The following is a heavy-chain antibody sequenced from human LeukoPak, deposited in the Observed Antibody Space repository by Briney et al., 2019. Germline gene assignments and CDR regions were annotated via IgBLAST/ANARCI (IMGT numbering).Heavy chain of an antibody. D-gene: IGHD6-13*01. Sequence: ASVKVSCKASGYTFTGYYMHWVRQAPGPGLEWMGWINPNSGGTTYAKKFQGRVTMTRDTSISTAYMELSRLRSDDTAVYYCARDTGSSSWYVFDYWGQGTLVTVSS. J-gene: IGHJ4*02. V-gene: IGHV1-2*02. CDR2: INPNSGGT. CDR1: GYTFTGYY. CDR3: ARDTGSSSWYVFDY.